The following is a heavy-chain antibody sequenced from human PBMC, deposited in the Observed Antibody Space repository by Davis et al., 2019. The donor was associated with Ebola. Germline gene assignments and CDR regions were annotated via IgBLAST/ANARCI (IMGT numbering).Heavy chain of an antibody. CDR2: ITGRSGYI. V-gene: IGHV3-21*01. Sequence: PGGSLRLSCAASGFTVSDNYMSWVRQAPGKGLEWVSSITGRSGYIYYADSVKGRFTISRDNSKDTLYLQMNSLRADDTGVYYCAKLASSTDGSDYWGQGTLVTVSS. CDR1: GFTVSDNY. D-gene: IGHD1-1*01. CDR3: AKLASSTDGSDY. J-gene: IGHJ4*01.